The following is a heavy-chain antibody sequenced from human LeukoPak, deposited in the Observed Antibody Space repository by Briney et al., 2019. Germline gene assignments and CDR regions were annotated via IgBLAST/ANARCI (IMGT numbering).Heavy chain of an antibody. CDR3: AREMERITMVRGGIEAFDY. CDR2: IYTSGST. V-gene: IGHV4-4*07. J-gene: IGHJ4*02. CDR1: GGSISSYY. Sequence: SETLSLTCTVSGGSISSYYWSWIRQPAGKGLEWIGRIYTSGSTNYNPSLKSRVTMSVDTSKNQFSLKLSSVTAADTAVYYCAREMERITMVRGGIEAFDYWGQGTLVTVSS. D-gene: IGHD3-10*01.